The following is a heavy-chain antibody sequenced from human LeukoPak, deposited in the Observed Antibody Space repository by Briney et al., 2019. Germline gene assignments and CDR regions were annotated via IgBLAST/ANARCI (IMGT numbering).Heavy chain of an antibody. CDR3: AKSSPILRYFDWLSGMDY. D-gene: IGHD3-9*01. CDR1: GFTFRSYG. CDR2: ISFDGSDK. Sequence: GGSLRLSYAASGFTFRSYGMHWVRQAPGKGLERAAVISFDGSDKYFADSVKGRFTISRDNSKNTLYLQMNSLRAEDTAVYYCAKSSPILRYFDWLSGMDYWGQGTLVTVSS. V-gene: IGHV3-30*18. J-gene: IGHJ4*02.